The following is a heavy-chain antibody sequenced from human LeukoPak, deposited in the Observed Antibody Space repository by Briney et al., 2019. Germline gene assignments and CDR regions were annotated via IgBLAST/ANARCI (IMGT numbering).Heavy chain of an antibody. D-gene: IGHD3-22*01. CDR1: GGAISSYY. CDR2: IYTSGST. V-gene: IGHV4-4*07. Sequence: SETLSLTCTVTGGAISSYYWSWIRQPAGKGLEWIGRIYTSGSTNYNPSLKSRVTMSVDTSKNQFSLKLSSVTAADTAVYYCAGDYYDSSGSDYWGQGTLVTVSS. CDR3: AGDYYDSSGSDY. J-gene: IGHJ4*02.